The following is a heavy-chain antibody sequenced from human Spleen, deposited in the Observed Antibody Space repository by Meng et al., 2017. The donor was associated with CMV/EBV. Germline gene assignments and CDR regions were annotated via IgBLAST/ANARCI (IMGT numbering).Heavy chain of an antibody. CDR2: ISAYNGNT. CDR3: VTGEITPRPSHFRY. V-gene: IGHV1-18*01. CDR1: GYTFTSYG. Sequence: ASVKVSCKASGYTFTSYGISWVRQAPGQGLEWMGWISAYNGNTNYAQKLQGRVTMTTDTSTSTAYMELGRLKSDDTAVYYCVTGEITPRPSHFRYWGQGTLVTVSS. D-gene: IGHD6-6*01. J-gene: IGHJ1*01.